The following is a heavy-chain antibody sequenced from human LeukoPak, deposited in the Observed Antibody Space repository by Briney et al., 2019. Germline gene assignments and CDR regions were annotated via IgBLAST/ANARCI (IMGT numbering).Heavy chain of an antibody. D-gene: IGHD3-10*01. J-gene: IGHJ3*02. CDR2: IIPILGIA. Sequence: GASVRVSCKASGGTFSSYAISWVRQAPGQGLEWMGRIIPILGIANYAQKFQGRVTITADKSTSTAYMELSSLRSEDTAVYYCARDGYYGWPNHAFDIWGQGTMVTVSS. V-gene: IGHV1-69*04. CDR3: ARDGYYGWPNHAFDI. CDR1: GGTFSSYA.